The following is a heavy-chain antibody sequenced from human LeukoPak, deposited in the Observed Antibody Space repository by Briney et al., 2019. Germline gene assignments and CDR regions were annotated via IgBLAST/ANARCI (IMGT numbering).Heavy chain of an antibody. V-gene: IGHV3-7*05. CDR1: RFTFSSYW. CDR3: ARDFAYDSSGSYPYYFDY. Sequence: PGGSLRLSCAASRFTFSSYWMTWVRQAPGKGLEWVANIKQDGGEKHYVDSVQGRFTIYRDNGKNSLYLQMNSLRAEDTAVYYCARDFAYDSSGSYPYYFDYWGLGTLVTVSS. J-gene: IGHJ4*02. D-gene: IGHD3-22*01. CDR2: IKQDGGEK.